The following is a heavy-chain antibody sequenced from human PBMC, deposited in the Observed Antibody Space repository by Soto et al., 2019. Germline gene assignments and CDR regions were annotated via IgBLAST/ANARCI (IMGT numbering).Heavy chain of an antibody. Sequence: EVQMVKSGGGLVKPGGSLRLSCAVSGFSFSEAWMNWVRQAPGKGLEWVGRIKSKAAGGAIDYAAPVKGRFTISRDDSKDTLYLQINGLKTEDTAVYYCTTDGALGGVVVAFHLWGLGTLLTVSS. CDR3: TTDGALGGVVVAFHL. V-gene: IGHV3-15*07. D-gene: IGHD2-15*01. CDR2: IKSKAAGGAI. J-gene: IGHJ3*01. CDR1: GFSFSEAW.